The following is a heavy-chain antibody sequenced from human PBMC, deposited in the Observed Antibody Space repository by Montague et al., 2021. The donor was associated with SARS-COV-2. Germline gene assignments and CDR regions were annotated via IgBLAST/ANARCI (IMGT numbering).Heavy chain of an antibody. J-gene: IGHJ4*02. CDR2: IYYSGRN. CDR1: GGSISSYY. D-gene: IGHD3-22*01. V-gene: IGHV4-59*12. Sequence: SETLSLTCTVSGGSISSYYWNWVRQPPGKGLEWIGYIYYSGRNNXNPSLKGRVTISVDTSKNQFSLKLSSVTAADTAVYYCARGGGSGYRYYFDYWGQGSLVTVSS. CDR3: ARGGGSGYRYYFDY.